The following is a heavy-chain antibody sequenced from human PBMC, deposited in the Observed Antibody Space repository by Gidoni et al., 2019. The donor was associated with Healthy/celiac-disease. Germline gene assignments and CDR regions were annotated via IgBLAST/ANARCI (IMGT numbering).Heavy chain of an antibody. CDR2: IVVGSGNT. Sequence: QMQLVQSGPAVKKPGTSVKVSCKASGFTFTSSAVQWVRQARGQRLEWIGWIVVGSGNTNYAQKFQERVTITRDMSTSTAYMELSSLRSEDTAVYYCAAGSGRPTHYYYYGMDVWGQGTTVTVSS. D-gene: IGHD3-10*01. J-gene: IGHJ6*02. V-gene: IGHV1-58*01. CDR1: GFTFTSSA. CDR3: AAGSGRPTHYYYYGMDV.